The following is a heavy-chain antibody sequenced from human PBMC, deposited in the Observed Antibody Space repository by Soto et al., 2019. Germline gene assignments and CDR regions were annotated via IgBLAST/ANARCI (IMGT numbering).Heavy chain of an antibody. CDR1: GFTFSTYG. V-gene: IGHV3-30*03. CDR3: ATRGFTGQFHD. D-gene: IGHD3-16*01. CDR2: TSYDGSNK. Sequence: QVQLVESGGGVVQPGRSLRVSCAASGFTFSTYGMHWVRQAPGKGLEWVAVTSYDGSNKYYTDSVKGRFTISRDNSKNTLYLQMNSLRAEDTAVYYCATRGFTGQFHDWGQGTLVTVSS. J-gene: IGHJ4*02.